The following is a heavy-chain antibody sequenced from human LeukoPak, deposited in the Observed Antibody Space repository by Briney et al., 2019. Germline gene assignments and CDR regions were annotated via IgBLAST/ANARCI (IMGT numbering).Heavy chain of an antibody. Sequence: SETLSLTCGVYGGSFSGYYWSWIRQPPGKGLEWIGEINHSGSTNYNPSLKSRVTISVDTSKNQFSLKLSSVTAADTAVYYCARIRITIFGVVIHGPTGRGFDPWGQGTLVTVSS. CDR1: GGSFSGYY. J-gene: IGHJ5*02. D-gene: IGHD3-3*01. CDR3: ARIRITIFGVVIHGPTGRGFDP. CDR2: INHSGST. V-gene: IGHV4-34*01.